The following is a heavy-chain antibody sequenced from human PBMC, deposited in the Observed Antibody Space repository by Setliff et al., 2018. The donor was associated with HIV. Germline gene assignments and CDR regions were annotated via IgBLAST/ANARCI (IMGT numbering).Heavy chain of an antibody. D-gene: IGHD3-10*01. CDR2: VFHSGSA. CDR1: GGPLNSRNW. CDR3: ARDHVFGSRTGFDP. Sequence: SETLSLTCAVSGGPLNSRNWWSWVRQPPGKGLEWIGEVFHSGSANSNASLSSRVMISVDTSKNQFSLKLSAVTAADTAVYYCARDHVFGSRTGFDPWGPGILVTVSS. V-gene: IGHV4-4*02. J-gene: IGHJ5*02.